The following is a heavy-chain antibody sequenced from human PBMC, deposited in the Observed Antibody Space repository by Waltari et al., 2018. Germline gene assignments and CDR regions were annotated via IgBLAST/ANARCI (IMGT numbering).Heavy chain of an antibody. CDR3: ASTDVTGTTSAQFDY. Sequence: QVQLVQSGAEVKKPGSSVKVSCKASGGTFSSYAISWVRQAPGQGLEWMGGIIPIFGSANYAQKFQGRVTITTDESTSTAYMELSSLRSEDTVVYYFASTDVTGTTSAQFDYWGQGTLVTVSS. J-gene: IGHJ4*02. D-gene: IGHD1-7*01. CDR1: GGTFSSYA. CDR2: IIPIFGSA. V-gene: IGHV1-69*05.